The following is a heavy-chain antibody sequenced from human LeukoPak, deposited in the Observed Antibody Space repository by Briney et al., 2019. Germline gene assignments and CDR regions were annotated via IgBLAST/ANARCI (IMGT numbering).Heavy chain of an antibody. V-gene: IGHV3-7*03. CDR2: IKQDGSEK. CDR3: ARDAREAYYYDSSGYYYVYYFDY. J-gene: IGHJ4*02. D-gene: IGHD3-22*01. CDR1: GFTFSSYW. Sequence: GSLRLSCAASGFTFSSYWMSWVRQAPGKGLEWVANIKQDGSEKYYVDSVKGRFTISRDNAKNSLYLQMNSLRAEDTAVYYCARDAREAYYYDSSGYYYVYYFDYWGQGTLVTVSS.